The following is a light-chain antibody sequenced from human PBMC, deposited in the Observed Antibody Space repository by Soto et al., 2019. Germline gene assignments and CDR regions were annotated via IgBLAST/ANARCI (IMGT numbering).Light chain of an antibody. J-gene: IGKJ1*01. V-gene: IGKV3-15*01. CDR2: GAS. Sequence: EIVMTQSPATLSVSTGERATLSCRASQSVSSNLAWYQQNPGQAPRLLIYGASTRATGIPARFSGSGSGTDFTLTISRLEPEDFAVYYCQQRGDWPPITFGQGTKVDIK. CDR3: QQRGDWPPIT. CDR1: QSVSSN.